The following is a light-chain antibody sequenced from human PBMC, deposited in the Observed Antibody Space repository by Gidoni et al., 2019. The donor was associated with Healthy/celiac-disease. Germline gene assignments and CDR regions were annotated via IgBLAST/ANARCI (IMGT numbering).Light chain of an antibody. CDR1: NIGSKS. CDR2: DDS. V-gene: IGLV3-21*03. J-gene: IGLJ2*01. CDR3: QVWDSSSDHPV. Sequence: SYFLTKPTSVSVAPGKTARITCGGKNIGSKSVHWYQQKPGQAPVLVVYDDSDRPSGIPERFSGSNSGNTATLTISRVEAGDEADYYCQVWDSSSDHPVFGGGTKLTVL.